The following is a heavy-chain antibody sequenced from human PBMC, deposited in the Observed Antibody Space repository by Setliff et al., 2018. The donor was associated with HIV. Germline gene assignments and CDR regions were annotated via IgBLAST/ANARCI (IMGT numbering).Heavy chain of an antibody. D-gene: IGHD6-13*01. CDR3: ARGGYSSSWYTYYGMDV. CDR2: INHSGRT. Sequence: PSETLSLTCAIYGGSFSNYYWTWIRQPPGKGLEWIGEINHSGRTNYNPSLKSRVTISVDTSKNQFSLKLSSVTAADTAVYYCARGGYSSSWYTYYGMDVWGQGTTVTVSS. CDR1: GGSFSNYY. V-gene: IGHV4-34*01. J-gene: IGHJ6*02.